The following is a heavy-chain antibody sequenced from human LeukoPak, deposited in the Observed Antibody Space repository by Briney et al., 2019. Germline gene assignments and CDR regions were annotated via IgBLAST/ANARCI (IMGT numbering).Heavy chain of an antibody. CDR1: GFTFSNDA. CDR3: AREIDGGFDF. CDR2: ISGSGRST. V-gene: IGHV3-23*01. Sequence: GGSLRLSCAASGFTFSNDAMSWGRQAPGEGLEWGSGISGSGRSTYYGDSVKGRFTISRDNSKNTLYLQMNSLRAEDTAVYYCAREIDGGFDFWGQGTLVTVSS. J-gene: IGHJ4*02. D-gene: IGHD2/OR15-2a*01.